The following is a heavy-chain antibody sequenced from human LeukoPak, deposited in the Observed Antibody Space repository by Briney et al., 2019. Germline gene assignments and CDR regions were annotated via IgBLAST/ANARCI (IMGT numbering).Heavy chain of an antibody. CDR3: ARDPTFGVDYYYGMDV. Sequence: GGSLTLSSAASGFTFTSYSMNWVRQAPGKGLEWVSSISSSSSYMYYADSVKGRFTISRDYAKNSLYQQMNSLRAEDTAVYYRARDPTFGVDYYYGMDVWGQGTTVTVSS. V-gene: IGHV3-21*01. CDR1: GFTFTSYS. J-gene: IGHJ6*02. D-gene: IGHD3-3*01. CDR2: ISSSSSYM.